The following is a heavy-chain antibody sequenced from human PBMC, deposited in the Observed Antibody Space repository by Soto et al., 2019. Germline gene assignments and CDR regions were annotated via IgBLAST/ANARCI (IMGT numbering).Heavy chain of an antibody. CDR2: IYHSGTT. CDR3: ATYGAERRDFDY. V-gene: IGHV4-59*01. J-gene: IGHJ4*02. CDR1: GGSISSYY. D-gene: IGHD3-10*01. Sequence: PSETLSLTCTVSGGSISSYYWSWIRQPPGKGLEWIGYIYHSGTTYYNPSLKSRVTMLVDTSKNQFSLNLSSVTAADTAVYYCATYGAERRDFDYWGQGSLVTVS.